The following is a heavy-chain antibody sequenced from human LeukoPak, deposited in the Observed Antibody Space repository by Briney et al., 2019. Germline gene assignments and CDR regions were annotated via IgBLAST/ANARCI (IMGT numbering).Heavy chain of an antibody. Sequence: GGSLRLSCAASGFTFSSYAMHWVRQAPGKGLEWVAVISYDGSNKYYADSVKGRFTISRDNSKNTLYLQMNSLRAEDTAVYYCAKGGYYDVWSAYDYWGQGTLVTVSS. J-gene: IGHJ4*02. CDR3: AKGGYYDVWSAYDY. V-gene: IGHV3-30-3*01. D-gene: IGHD3-3*01. CDR2: ISYDGSNK. CDR1: GFTFSSYA.